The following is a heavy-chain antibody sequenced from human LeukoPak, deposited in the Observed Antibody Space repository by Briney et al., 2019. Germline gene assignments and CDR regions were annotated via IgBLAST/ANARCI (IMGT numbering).Heavy chain of an antibody. Sequence: SETLSLTCTVSGDSVSSTGYYWGWIRQPPGKGLEWIGTIYYSGSAYYNPSLKSRVTISVDTSKNQFSLKLTSVTAADTAVYYCARHWVVTPNYWGQGTLVTVSS. CDR1: GDSVSSTGYY. V-gene: IGHV4-39*01. CDR3: ARHWVVTPNY. CDR2: IYYSGSA. J-gene: IGHJ4*02. D-gene: IGHD4-23*01.